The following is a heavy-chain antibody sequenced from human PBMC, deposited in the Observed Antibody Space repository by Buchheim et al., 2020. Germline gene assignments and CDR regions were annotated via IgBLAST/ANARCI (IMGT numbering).Heavy chain of an antibody. J-gene: IGHJ4*02. CDR2: ISSSSSAV. D-gene: IGHD3-22*01. Sequence: EVQLVESGGGLIQPGGSLRLSCAASGFIFSSYSMNWVRQAPGKGLEWVLYISSSSSAVYYADSVKGRFTISRDNAKHSLYLPMNSLRVEDTAVYYCARGVPHYDSSGYYQFDYWGQGT. CDR1: GFIFSSYS. V-gene: IGHV3-48*01. CDR3: ARGVPHYDSSGYYQFDY.